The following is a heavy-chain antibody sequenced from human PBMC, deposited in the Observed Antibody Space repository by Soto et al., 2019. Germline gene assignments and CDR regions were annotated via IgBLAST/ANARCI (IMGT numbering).Heavy chain of an antibody. CDR2: ISTYKGNT. CDR1: GGTFSSYA. J-gene: IGHJ4*02. V-gene: IGHV1-18*01. Sequence: QVQLVQSGAEVKKPGSSVKVSCKASGGTFSSYAISWVRQAPGQGLEWMGGISTYKGNTNYAQKFQGRVAMTTDTSTSTAYMELRSLRSDDTAVYYCVRDLDGSGSYYTDYWGQGTLVTVSS. D-gene: IGHD3-10*01. CDR3: VRDLDGSGSYYTDY.